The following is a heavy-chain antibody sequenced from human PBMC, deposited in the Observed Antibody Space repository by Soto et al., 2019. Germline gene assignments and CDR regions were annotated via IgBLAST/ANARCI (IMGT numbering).Heavy chain of an antibody. CDR3: TTDSTQTFCDGGPCYSVLTKIHDS. Sequence: EVQLVESGGGLVKPGGSLRLSCAASGFTFNNGWMSWVRQAPGKGLEWVGRIKSKAAGGTTDYSAPVQGRFTISRDDSKNTVLLQMNSLKTEDTAVYYCTTDSTQTFCDGGPCYSVLTKIHDSWGQGTLVTVSS. J-gene: IGHJ4*02. V-gene: IGHV3-15*01. CDR1: GFTFNNGW. CDR2: IKSKAAGGTT. D-gene: IGHD2-15*01.